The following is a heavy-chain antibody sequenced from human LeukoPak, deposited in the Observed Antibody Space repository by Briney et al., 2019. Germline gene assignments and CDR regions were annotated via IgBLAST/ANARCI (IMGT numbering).Heavy chain of an antibody. CDR3: VRDFRSADY. Sequence: PGGSLRLSCAASGFTFSSYWMNWARQAPGRGPMWVSRICPDGTGISYADSVKARFTTSRDNAKNTVYLQMNGLREEDTAVYYCVRDFRSADYWGQGTLVTVSS. CDR1: GFTFSSYW. V-gene: IGHV3-74*01. CDR2: ICPDGTGI. J-gene: IGHJ4*02.